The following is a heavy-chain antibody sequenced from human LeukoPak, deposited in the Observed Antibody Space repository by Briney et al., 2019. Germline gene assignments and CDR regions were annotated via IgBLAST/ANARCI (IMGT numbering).Heavy chain of an antibody. J-gene: IGHJ6*03. CDR1: GGSISTYY. CDR3: ARAVEATRGGHYYYYYMDV. Sequence: SSETLSLTCTVSGGSISTYYWTWIRQPPGKGLEWIGNIYYSGSTNYNPSLKSRVTISLDTSKNQFSLKLTSVTAADTAVYYCARAVEATRGGHYYYYYMDVWGKGATVTVSS. D-gene: IGHD1-26*01. CDR2: IYYSGST. V-gene: IGHV4-59*01.